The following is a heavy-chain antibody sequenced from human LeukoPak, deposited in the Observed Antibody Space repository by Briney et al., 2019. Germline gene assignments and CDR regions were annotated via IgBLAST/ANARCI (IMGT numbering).Heavy chain of an antibody. V-gene: IGHV4-59*08. J-gene: IGHJ4*02. CDR2: IYYSGST. Sequence: PSETLSLTCTVSGGSISSYYWSWIRQPPGKGLEWIEYIYYSGSTNYNPSLKSRVTISVDTSKNQFSLKLSSVTAADTAVYYCARSIAAAGTLLDYWGQGTLVTVSS. CDR3: ARSIAAAGTLLDY. CDR1: GGSISSYY. D-gene: IGHD6-13*01.